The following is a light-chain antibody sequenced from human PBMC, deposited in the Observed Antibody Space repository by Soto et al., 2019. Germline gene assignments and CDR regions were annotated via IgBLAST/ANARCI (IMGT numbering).Light chain of an antibody. V-gene: IGKV1-39*01. CDR2: AAS. CDR1: QNIGVY. Sequence: EIQMTQSPSSLSASVGDRVTITCRASQNIGVYLNWYQKKPGKAPKLLIHAASSLHSGVPSTFRGSGSGTDFALTISSLQPEDFATYYCHQTAANPWTFAQGTKVEIK. CDR3: HQTAANPWT. J-gene: IGKJ1*01.